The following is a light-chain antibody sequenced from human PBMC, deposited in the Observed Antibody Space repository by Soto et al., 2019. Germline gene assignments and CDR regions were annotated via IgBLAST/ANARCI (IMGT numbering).Light chain of an antibody. J-gene: IGKJ1*01. Sequence: ETLMTQSPATLSVSPWERATLSCRASQSVNNNLAWYQHKLGQAPRVLIYGASTRATGIPARFTGSGSGTEFILTITSLQSEDSAVYYCQEHNTWPWTFGQGTKVDIK. CDR1: QSVNNN. V-gene: IGKV3-15*01. CDR2: GAS. CDR3: QEHNTWPWT.